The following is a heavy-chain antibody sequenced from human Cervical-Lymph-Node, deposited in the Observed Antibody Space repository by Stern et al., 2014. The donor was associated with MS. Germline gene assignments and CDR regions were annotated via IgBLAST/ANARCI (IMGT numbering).Heavy chain of an antibody. CDR2: SNTDGSST. Sequence: VQLVESGGGLVQPGGSLRLSCAASGFPFSSYWMHWVRQAPGTGLVWVSRSNTDGSSTNYADSLKGRFTISRDNAKNTLYLQMNSLRAEDTAVYYCARGGCSSTSCLDYWGQGTRVTVSS. V-gene: IGHV3-74*02. D-gene: IGHD2-2*01. J-gene: IGHJ4*02. CDR3: ARGGCSSTSCLDY. CDR1: GFPFSSYW.